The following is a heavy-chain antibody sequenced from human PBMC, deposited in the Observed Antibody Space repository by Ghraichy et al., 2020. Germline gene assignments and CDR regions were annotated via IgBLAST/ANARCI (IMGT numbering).Heavy chain of an antibody. CDR1: GGSISSSNW. Sequence: SETLSLTCAVSGGSISSSNWWSWVRQPPGKGLEWIGEIYHSGSTNYNPSLKSRVTISVDKSKNQFSLKLSSVTAADTAVYYCARDFIRATTVTILDYWGQGTLVTVSS. CDR2: IYHSGST. CDR3: ARDFIRATTVTILDY. D-gene: IGHD4-17*01. V-gene: IGHV4-4*02. J-gene: IGHJ4*02.